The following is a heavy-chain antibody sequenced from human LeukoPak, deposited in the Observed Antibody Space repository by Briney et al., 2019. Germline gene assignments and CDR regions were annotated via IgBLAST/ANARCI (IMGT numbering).Heavy chain of an antibody. CDR2: IYSSGST. J-gene: IGHJ4*02. CDR1: GDSITTTNYY. D-gene: IGHD2-15*01. V-gene: IGHV4-61*05. Sequence: PSETLSLTCTVSGDSITTTNYYWGWIRQPPGKGLEWIGNIYSSGSTNYNPSLKSRVTMSVDTSKNQFSLKLSSVTAEDTAVYYCAKDASYCSGGSCFVDYFDYWGQGTLVTVSS. CDR3: AKDASYCSGGSCFVDYFDY.